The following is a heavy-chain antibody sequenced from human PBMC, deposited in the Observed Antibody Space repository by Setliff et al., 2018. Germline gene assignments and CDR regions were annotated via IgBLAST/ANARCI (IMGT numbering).Heavy chain of an antibody. V-gene: IGHV3-33*03. Sequence: PGGSLRLSCTASGFTFSDYYMGWIRQAPGKGLEWVAVIWYDGSQKYHADSVKGRFTVSRDNSKNTLYLQMNSLRAEDTAVYYCAKDPGDSSGSFEYWGQGTPVTVS. J-gene: IGHJ4*02. CDR1: GFTFSDYY. CDR2: IWYDGSQK. D-gene: IGHD3-22*01. CDR3: AKDPGDSSGSFEY.